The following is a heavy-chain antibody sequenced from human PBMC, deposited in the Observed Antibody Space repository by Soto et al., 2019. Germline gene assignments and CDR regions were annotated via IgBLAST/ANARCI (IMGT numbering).Heavy chain of an antibody. CDR3: ARRQSGGFIRYFDS. CDR1: GGTCSTNP. J-gene: IGHJ4*02. CDR2: TSPIFGSG. V-gene: IGHV1-69*06. Sequence: QVQLVQSGAAVTMPGSSVKVSCKASGGTCSTNPISWVRQAPGPGIEWMGGTSPIFGSGSSSQTFHGRLTATADNSTTPADTQPTSLTSGDTGVYYCARRQSGGFIRYFDSWGQGALVTVSS. D-gene: IGHD2-15*01.